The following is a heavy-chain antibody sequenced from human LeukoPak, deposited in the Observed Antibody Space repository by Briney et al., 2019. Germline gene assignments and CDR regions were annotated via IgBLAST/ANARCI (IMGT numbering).Heavy chain of an antibody. V-gene: IGHV4-30-4*01. J-gene: IGHJ4*02. Sequence: PSETLSLTCTVSGGSISSGDYYWSWIRQPPGKGLEWIGYIYYSGSTYYNPSLKSRVTISVDTSKNQFSLKLSSVTAADTAVYYCARAADGDYVFRFDYWGQGTLVTVSS. CDR3: ARAADGDYVFRFDY. D-gene: IGHD4-17*01. CDR1: GGSISSGDYY. CDR2: IYYSGST.